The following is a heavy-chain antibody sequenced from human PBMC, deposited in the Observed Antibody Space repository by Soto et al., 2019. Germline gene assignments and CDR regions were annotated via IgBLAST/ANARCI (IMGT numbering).Heavy chain of an antibody. CDR2: INPSVGST. D-gene: IGHD3-10*01. CDR3: GGPFRGVTALALDY. Sequence: QVQLVQSGAEVKKPGASVKVSCKASGYTFTNYYMHWVRQAPGQGLEWMGMINPSVGSTSYAQKFKGRVTRTRDTSTSTVYMERSSLRSEDTAVYYCGGPFRGVTALALDYWGQGTLVTVSS. V-gene: IGHV1-46*01. J-gene: IGHJ4*02. CDR1: GYTFTNYY.